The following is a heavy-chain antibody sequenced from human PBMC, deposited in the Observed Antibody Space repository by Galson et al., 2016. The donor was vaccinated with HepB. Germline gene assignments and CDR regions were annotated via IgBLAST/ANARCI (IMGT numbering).Heavy chain of an antibody. J-gene: IGHJ5*02. D-gene: IGHD2-15*01. Sequence: SVKVSCKASRYTFSDYYIHWVRQAPGQGLEWMGWIDPSGGGTNHAQKFQGTVTMTRDTSISTAYMELSSLRSVDTAVYYCARDQGWNCSGGSCYFFDPWGQGTLVIVSS. V-gene: IGHV1-2*02. CDR3: ARDQGWNCSGGSCYFFDP. CDR2: IDPSGGGT. CDR1: RYTFSDYY.